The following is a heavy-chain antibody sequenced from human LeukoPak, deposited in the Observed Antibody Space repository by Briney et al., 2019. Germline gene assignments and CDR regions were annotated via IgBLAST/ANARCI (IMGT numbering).Heavy chain of an antibody. CDR1: GYTFTGYY. D-gene: IGHD2-15*01. CDR3: ARVYVCSGGSCYGNWFDP. Sequence: ASVKVSCKASGYTFTGYYMHWVRQAPGQGLEWMGWINPNSGGTNYAQKFQGRVTMTRDTSISTAYMELSRLRSDDTAVYYCARVYVCSGGSCYGNWFDPWGQGTPVTVSS. J-gene: IGHJ5*02. V-gene: IGHV1-2*02. CDR2: INPNSGGT.